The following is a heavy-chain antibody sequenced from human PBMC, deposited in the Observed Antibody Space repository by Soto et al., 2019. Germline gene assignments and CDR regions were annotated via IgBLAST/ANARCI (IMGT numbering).Heavy chain of an antibody. CDR2: IYHSGST. Sequence: SETLSLTCAVSGVSISSGGYSWSWIRQPPGKGLEWIGYIYHSGSTNYNPSLKSRVTISVDTSKNQFSLKLSSVTAADTAVYYCARGIEGWYQGRYYYGMDVWGQGTTVTVSS. V-gene: IGHV4-30-2*01. CDR1: GVSISSGGYS. J-gene: IGHJ6*02. D-gene: IGHD6-19*01. CDR3: ARGIEGWYQGRYYYGMDV.